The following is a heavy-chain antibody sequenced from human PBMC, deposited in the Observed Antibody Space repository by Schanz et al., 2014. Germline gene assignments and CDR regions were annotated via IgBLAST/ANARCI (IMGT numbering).Heavy chain of an antibody. V-gene: IGHV3-74*01. Sequence: EVQLVESGGGLVKPGGSLRLSCAASGFTFSSYWMHWVRQAPGKGLVWVSRINPAGTFTNYADSVKGRFTIARDNSKNTLYLQMNSLKPDDAGVYYCANLDGVSISTFSWGPGTLVTVSS. CDR2: INPAGTFT. J-gene: IGHJ5*02. D-gene: IGHD3-9*01. CDR3: ANLDGVSISTFS. CDR1: GFTFSSYW.